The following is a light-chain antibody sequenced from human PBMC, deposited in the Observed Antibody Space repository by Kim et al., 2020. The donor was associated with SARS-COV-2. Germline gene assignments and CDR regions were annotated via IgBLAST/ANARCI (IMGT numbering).Light chain of an antibody. CDR3: AAWDDSLSGPWV. Sequence: QSVLTQPPSASGTPGQRVTISCSGSSSNIGSNYVYWYQQLPGTAPKLLIYMNNQRPSGVPARFSVSKSGTSASLAISGLRSEDEADYYCAAWDDSLSGPWVFGGGTQLTVL. CDR1: SSNIGSNY. CDR2: MNN. J-gene: IGLJ3*02. V-gene: IGLV1-47*01.